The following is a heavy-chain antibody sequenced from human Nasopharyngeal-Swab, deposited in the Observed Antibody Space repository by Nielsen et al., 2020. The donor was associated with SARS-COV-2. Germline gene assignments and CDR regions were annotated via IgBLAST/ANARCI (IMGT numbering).Heavy chain of an antibody. D-gene: IGHD3-22*01. CDR1: GFTFSRYT. CDR3: ASTPLDSSGYYYAFHY. J-gene: IGHJ4*02. Sequence: GESLKISCAAPGFTFSRYTMHWVRQAPGKGLEWVAVISYDGSNKYYADSVKDRFTISRDISKNTLYLQMNSLRAEDTAVFYCASTPLDSSGYYYAFHYWGRGTLVTVSS. V-gene: IGHV3-30-3*01. CDR2: ISYDGSNK.